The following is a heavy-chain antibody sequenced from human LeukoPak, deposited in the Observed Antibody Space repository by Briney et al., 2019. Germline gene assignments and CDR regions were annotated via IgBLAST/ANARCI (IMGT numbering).Heavy chain of an antibody. CDR2: ISYKGNNK. Sequence: GTSLRLFCAASGFTCSSYGIHWVRQAPGKGLEGVAVISYKGNNKYYGDSGKGRFTVSRDNSKNTAYLQMNSLKTEDTAIYYCAKEEGPNTTKSPGVDYWGQGTLVTVSS. CDR3: AKEEGPNTTKSPGVDY. J-gene: IGHJ4*02. V-gene: IGHV3-30*18. D-gene: IGHD1-26*01. CDR1: GFTCSSYG.